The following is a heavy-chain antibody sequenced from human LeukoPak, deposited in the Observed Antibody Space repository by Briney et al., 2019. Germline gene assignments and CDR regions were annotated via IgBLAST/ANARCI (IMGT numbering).Heavy chain of an antibody. CDR2: ISYDESNI. D-gene: IGHD4-17*01. J-gene: IGHJ4*02. CDR1: GFTFSSYV. CDR3: ARGSGYGDLDY. Sequence: PGGSLRLSCAASGFTFSSYVMHWVRQAPGKGGEWVAVISYDESNIYYADSVKGRFTISRDNSKNTLYLQINSLRADDTSVYYCARGSGYGDLDYWGQGTLVTVSS. V-gene: IGHV3-30-3*01.